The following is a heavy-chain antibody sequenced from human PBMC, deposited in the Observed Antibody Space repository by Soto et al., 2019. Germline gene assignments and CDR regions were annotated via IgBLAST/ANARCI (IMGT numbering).Heavy chain of an antibody. Sequence: QVQLVQSGAEVKKPGSSVKVSCKASGGTFSSYAISWVRQAPGQGLEWMGGIIPIFGTANYAQKFQGRVTITADESTSTAYMELSSLRSEDTAVYYCARDPTTTVNPRYNWFDPWGQGTLVTVSS. D-gene: IGHD4-17*01. J-gene: IGHJ5*02. V-gene: IGHV1-69*01. CDR2: IIPIFGTA. CDR1: GGTFSSYA. CDR3: ARDPTTTVNPRYNWFDP.